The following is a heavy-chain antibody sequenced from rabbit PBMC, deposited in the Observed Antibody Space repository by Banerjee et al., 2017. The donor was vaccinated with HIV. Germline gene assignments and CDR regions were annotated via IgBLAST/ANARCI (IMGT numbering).Heavy chain of an antibody. D-gene: IGHD8-1*01. CDR3: ARDYGGGIYIFGL. Sequence: QEHLEESGGGLVQPEGSLTLTCKASGIDFSSYYYMCWVRQAPGKGLELIACIYSNTGSTWYASWVNGRFTISRSTSLNTVDLKMTSLTAADTATYFCARDYGGGIYIFGLWGQGTLVTVS. V-gene: IGHV1S43*01. J-gene: IGHJ4*01. CDR2: IYSNTGST. CDR1: GIDFSSYYY.